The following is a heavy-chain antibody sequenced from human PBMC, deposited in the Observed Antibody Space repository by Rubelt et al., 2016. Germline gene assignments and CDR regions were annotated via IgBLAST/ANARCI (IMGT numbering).Heavy chain of an antibody. CDR1: GYTFNNYY. J-gene: IGHJ6*02. V-gene: IGHV1-18*04. CDR2: ISTYNGNT. CDR3: ARDYGG. Sequence: QVQLVQSGAEVKKPGASVKVSCKASGYTFNNYYLHWVRQAPGHGLEWMGWISTYNGNTDYAQKLKGRITGTTDKPTSKGYMELRGLGSDDTAMYDCARDYGGWGQGTTVTVS. D-gene: IGHD3-10*01.